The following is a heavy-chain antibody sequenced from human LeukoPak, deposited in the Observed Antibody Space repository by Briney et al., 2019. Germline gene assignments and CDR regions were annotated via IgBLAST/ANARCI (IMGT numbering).Heavy chain of an antibody. Sequence: GGSLRLSCAASGFTFDDYSMHWVRQAPGKGLEWVSLITWDGTRTYYADSVKGRFSISRDNSKNSLYLQMNSLRTEDTALYYCTKEATMIVGGQYFDYWGQGTLVTVSS. V-gene: IGHV3-43*01. CDR3: TKEATMIVGGQYFDY. CDR2: ITWDGTRT. D-gene: IGHD3-22*01. J-gene: IGHJ4*02. CDR1: GFTFDDYS.